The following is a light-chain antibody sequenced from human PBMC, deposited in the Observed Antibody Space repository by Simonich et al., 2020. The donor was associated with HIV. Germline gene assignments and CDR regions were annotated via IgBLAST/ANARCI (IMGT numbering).Light chain of an antibody. J-gene: IGKJ4*01. CDR3: PLT. Sequence: DSVMTQYPDFLAVSLGERATINCKSSQSVLYSSNNQNYLAWFQQKPGPPPKLLIYWASTRESGVPDRCSGSGSGTDFTLTISSLQAEDVAVYSTPLTFGGGTKVEIK. V-gene: IGKV4-1*01. CDR2: WAS. CDR1: QSVLYSSNNQNY.